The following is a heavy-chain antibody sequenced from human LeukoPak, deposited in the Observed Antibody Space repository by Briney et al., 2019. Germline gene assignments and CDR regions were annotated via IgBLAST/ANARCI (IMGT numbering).Heavy chain of an antibody. CDR3: TRSDGYGLVGI. J-gene: IGHJ3*01. CDR2: IYSSGST. D-gene: IGHD3-10*01. V-gene: IGHV4-39*07. CDR1: GVSISSGSNY. Sequence: SETLSLACSVSGVSISSGSNYWGWIRQPPGKTLEWIGSIYSSGSTYYNSSLKSRVIILIDTSKNHFSLTLSSVTAADVVVYYCTRSDGYGLVGIWGQGTMVSVSS.